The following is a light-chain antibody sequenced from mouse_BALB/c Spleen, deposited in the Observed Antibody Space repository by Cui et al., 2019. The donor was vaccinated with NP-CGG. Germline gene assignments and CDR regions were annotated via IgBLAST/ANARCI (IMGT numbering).Light chain of an antibody. Sequence: QPVVTQESALTTSPGETVTLTCRSSTRAVTTSNYANWVQEKPDHLFTGLIGGTNNRVPGVPARFSGSLIGDKAALTITGTQTEDEAIYFCALWYSNHWVFGGGTKLTVL. V-gene: IGLV1*01. CDR1: TRAVTTSNY. J-gene: IGLJ1*01. CDR2: GTN. CDR3: ALWYSNHWV.